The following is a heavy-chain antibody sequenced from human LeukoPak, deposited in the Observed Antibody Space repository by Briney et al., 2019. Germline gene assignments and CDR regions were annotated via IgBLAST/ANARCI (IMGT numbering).Heavy chain of an antibody. CDR3: ATSKRLVGAGGEFEI. Sequence: GGSLRLSCAASGFGFRNYGMHWVRRAPCKGLEWVAFIRYDGKNTKYHVDSVKGRFTISRDNSRDTVDLQMNSLRTEDTALYYCATSKRLVGAGGEFEIWGQGTMVTVSS. J-gene: IGHJ3*02. CDR2: IRYDGKNTK. D-gene: IGHD1-26*01. CDR1: GFGFRNYG. V-gene: IGHV3-30*02.